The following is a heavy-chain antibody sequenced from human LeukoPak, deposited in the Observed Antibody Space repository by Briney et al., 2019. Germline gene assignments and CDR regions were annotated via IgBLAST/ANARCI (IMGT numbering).Heavy chain of an antibody. J-gene: IGHJ6*03. V-gene: IGHV1-69*13. CDR3: ARDVPIGSKRYYYYYMDV. D-gene: IGHD2-15*01. Sequence: ASVKVSCKASGGTFSSYAISWVRQAPGQGLEWMGGIIPIFGTANYAQKFQGRATITADESTSTAYMELSSLRSEDTAVYYCARDVPIGSKRYYYYYMDVWGKGTTVTVSS. CDR1: GGTFSSYA. CDR2: IIPIFGTA.